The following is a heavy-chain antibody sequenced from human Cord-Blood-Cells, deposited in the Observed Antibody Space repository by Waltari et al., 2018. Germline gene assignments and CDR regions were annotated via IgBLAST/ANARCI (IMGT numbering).Heavy chain of an antibody. J-gene: IGHJ3*02. V-gene: IGHV6-1*01. CDR2: TYYRSKWYN. D-gene: IGHD1-20*01. Sequence: QVHLQQSGPGLVKPSQTLSLTSAISGDSVSSNSAAWNWITQSPSRGLEWLGRTYYRSKWYNDYAVSVKSRITINPDTAKNQFSLQLNSVTPEDTAVYYCAREYKSEVRYAFDIWGQGTMVTVSS. CDR1: GDSVSSNSAA. CDR3: AREYKSEVRYAFDI.